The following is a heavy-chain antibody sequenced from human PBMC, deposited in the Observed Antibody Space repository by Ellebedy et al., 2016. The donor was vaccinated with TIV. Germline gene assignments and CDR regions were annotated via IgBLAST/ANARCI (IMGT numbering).Heavy chain of an antibody. V-gene: IGHV1-2*02. CDR1: GYTFTAYY. D-gene: IGHD6-13*01. Sequence: ASVKVSCKASGYTFTAYYMHWVRQAPGQGLEWMGWINPDSGGTNFAQKFQGRVTMPRDTSINTVYMELNRLESDDTAVYYCARVRRGSSGMDVWGQGTTVTVSS. CDR3: ARVRRGSSGMDV. J-gene: IGHJ6*02. CDR2: INPDSGGT.